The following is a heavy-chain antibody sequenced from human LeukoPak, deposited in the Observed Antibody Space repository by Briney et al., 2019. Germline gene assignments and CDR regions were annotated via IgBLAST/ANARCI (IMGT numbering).Heavy chain of an antibody. CDR3: ARYYSGSYQVDY. CDR2: INPSGGST. D-gene: IGHD1-26*01. J-gene: IGHJ4*02. V-gene: IGHV1-46*01. Sequence: ASVKVSCKASGYTFTSYHMHWVRQAPGQGLEWMGIINPSGGSTSYAQRFQGRVTMTRDTSTSTAYMELSSLRSEDTAVYYCARYYSGSYQVDYWGQGTLVTVSS. CDR1: GYTFTSYH.